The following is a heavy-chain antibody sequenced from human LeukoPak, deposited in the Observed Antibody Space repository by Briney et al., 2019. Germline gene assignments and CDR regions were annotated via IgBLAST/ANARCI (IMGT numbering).Heavy chain of an antibody. CDR1: GYSISSGYY. CDR3: ARDLHYYDSSGIDAFDI. J-gene: IGHJ3*02. D-gene: IGHD3-22*01. V-gene: IGHV4-38-2*02. Sequence: PSETLSLTCTVSGYSISSGYYWGWIRPPPGKGLEWIGSIYNSGSTYYNPSLKSRVTISVDTSKKQFSLKLSSVTAADTAVYYCARDLHYYDSSGIDAFDIWGQGTMVTVSS. CDR2: IYNSGST.